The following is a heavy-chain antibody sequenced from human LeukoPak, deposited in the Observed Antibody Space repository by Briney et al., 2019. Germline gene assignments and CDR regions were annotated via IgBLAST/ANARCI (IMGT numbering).Heavy chain of an antibody. Sequence: PSETLSLTCTVSGGSISNYYWSWIRQPPGKGLEWIGYIYYSGSTYYNPSLKSRVTISVDTSKNQFSLKLSSVTAADTAVYYCARDHYYGSGSYWYFDLWGRGTLVTVSS. J-gene: IGHJ2*01. CDR3: ARDHYYGSGSYWYFDL. V-gene: IGHV4-59*12. D-gene: IGHD3-10*01. CDR1: GGSISNYY. CDR2: IYYSGST.